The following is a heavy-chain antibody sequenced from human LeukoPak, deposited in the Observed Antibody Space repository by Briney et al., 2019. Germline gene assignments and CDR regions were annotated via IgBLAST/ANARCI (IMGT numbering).Heavy chain of an antibody. Sequence: ASVKVSCKASGGTFSSYAISWVRQAPGQGLEWMGGIIPIFGTANYAQKFQGRVTITADKSTSTAYMELSSLRSEDTAVYYCARMIQYYYGSGCYLYPWGQGTLVTVSS. V-gene: IGHV1-69*06. J-gene: IGHJ5*02. D-gene: IGHD3-10*01. CDR3: ARMIQYYYGSGCYLYP. CDR1: GGTFSSYA. CDR2: IIPIFGTA.